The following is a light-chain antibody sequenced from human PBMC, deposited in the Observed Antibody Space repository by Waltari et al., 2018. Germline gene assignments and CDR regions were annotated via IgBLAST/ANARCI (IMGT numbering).Light chain of an antibody. CDR1: NIESKV. J-gene: IGLJ3*02. CDR3: QVWDDTTNSGV. Sequence: YVLTRPPSVSVAPGKPATLTCGGGNIESKVVKWYQQKAGQAPVLVLFYDTDRPSGIPDRFSGSNSGNTATLTISWVEAGDEADYHCQVWDDTTNSGVSGGGTRLTVL. V-gene: IGLV3-21*01. CDR2: YDT.